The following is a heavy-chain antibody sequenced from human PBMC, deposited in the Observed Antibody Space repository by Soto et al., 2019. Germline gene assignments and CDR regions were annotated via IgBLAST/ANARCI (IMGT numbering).Heavy chain of an antibody. CDR1: GFTFSSYE. Sequence: GGSLRLSCAASGFTFSSYEMNWVRQAPGKGLEWVSYISSSGSTIYYADSVKGRFTISRDNAKNSLYLQMNSLRAEDTAVYYCARGFPYNWNYRHAFDIWGQGTMVTVSS. V-gene: IGHV3-48*03. J-gene: IGHJ3*02. CDR3: ARGFPYNWNYRHAFDI. CDR2: ISSSGSTI. D-gene: IGHD1-7*01.